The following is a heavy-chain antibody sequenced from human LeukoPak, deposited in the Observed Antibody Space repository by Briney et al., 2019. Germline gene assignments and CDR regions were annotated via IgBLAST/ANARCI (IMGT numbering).Heavy chain of an antibody. CDR1: GFTVSSNY. CDR3: AKDAKVRYYYYGMDV. J-gene: IGHJ6*02. Sequence: GGSLRLSCAASGFTVSSNYMSWVRQAPGKGLEWVSVIYSGGSTYYADSVKGRFTISRDNSKNTLYLQMNSLRAEDTAVYYCAKDAKVRYYYYGMDVWGQGTTVTVSS. D-gene: IGHD1-1*01. V-gene: IGHV3-66*02. CDR2: IYSGGST.